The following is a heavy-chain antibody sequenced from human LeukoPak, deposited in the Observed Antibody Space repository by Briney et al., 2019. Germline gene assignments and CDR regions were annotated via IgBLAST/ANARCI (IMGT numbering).Heavy chain of an antibody. J-gene: IGHJ4*02. D-gene: IGHD3-22*01. CDR2: INPNSGGT. Sequence: ASVKVSCKASGYTFTGYYMHWVRQAPGQGLEWMGWINPNSGGTNYAQKLQGRVTMTRDTSISTAYMELSRLRSDDTAVYYCARDLNYYDSSGPGGTDYWGQGTLVTVSS. V-gene: IGHV1-2*02. CDR1: GYTFTGYY. CDR3: ARDLNYYDSSGPGGTDY.